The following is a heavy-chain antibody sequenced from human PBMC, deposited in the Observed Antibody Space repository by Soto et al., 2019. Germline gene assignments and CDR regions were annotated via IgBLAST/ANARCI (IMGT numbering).Heavy chain of an antibody. CDR1: GFTFSDFS. Sequence: EVQLVESGGGLVQPGGSLRLSCAASGFTFSDFSMNWVRQPPGKGLEWISYITSSGSTIYYADSVKGRFTISRDKAKNSLYLQMNSLRDEDTAVYYCTSWKYNPTVPFDYWGHGILVTVSS. V-gene: IGHV3-48*02. CDR2: ITSSGSTI. D-gene: IGHD1-20*01. J-gene: IGHJ4*01. CDR3: TSWKYNPTVPFDY.